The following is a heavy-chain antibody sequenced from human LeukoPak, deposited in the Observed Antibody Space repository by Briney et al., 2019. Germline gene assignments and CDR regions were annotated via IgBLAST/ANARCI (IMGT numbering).Heavy chain of an antibody. CDR2: ISSSGSTI. CDR3: AEYSSSSVGATEYYFDY. Sequence: PGGSLRLSCAASGFTFSSYEMNWVRQAPGKGLEWVSYISSSGSTIYYADSVKGRFTISRDNAKNSLYLQMNSLRAEDTAVYYCAEYSSSSVGATEYYFDYWGQGTLVTVSS. D-gene: IGHD6-6*01. CDR1: GFTFSSYE. V-gene: IGHV3-48*03. J-gene: IGHJ4*02.